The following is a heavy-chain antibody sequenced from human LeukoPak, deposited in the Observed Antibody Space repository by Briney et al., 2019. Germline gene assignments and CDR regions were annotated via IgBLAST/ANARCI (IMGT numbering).Heavy chain of an antibody. CDR3: ARDDASSSSFDY. CDR2: IYYSGST. J-gene: IGHJ4*02. Sequence: SETLSLTCAVSGDPISNYYWGWIRQPPGKGLEWIGYIYYSGSTNYNPSLKSRVTISVDTPKSQFSLKLSSVTAADTAVYYCARDDASSSSFDYWGQGTLVTVSS. D-gene: IGHD6-6*01. CDR1: GDPISNYY. V-gene: IGHV4-59*01.